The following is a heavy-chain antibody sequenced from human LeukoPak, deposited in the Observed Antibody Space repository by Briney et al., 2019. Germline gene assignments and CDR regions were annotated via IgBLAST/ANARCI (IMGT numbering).Heavy chain of an antibody. CDR3: VRQYYYDRRGYSDAFDI. CDR2: IYHSGST. V-gene: IGHV4-30-2*01. D-gene: IGHD3-22*01. Sequence: SQTLSLTCALSGGSTSRGGYSWGWIRQPPGKGLEWFGYIYHSGSTYYNPSLKSRVTISVDRSKNQFSLKLSSVTAADTAVYYCVRQYYYDRRGYSDAFDIWGQGTMVTVSS. J-gene: IGHJ3*02. CDR1: GGSTSRGGYS.